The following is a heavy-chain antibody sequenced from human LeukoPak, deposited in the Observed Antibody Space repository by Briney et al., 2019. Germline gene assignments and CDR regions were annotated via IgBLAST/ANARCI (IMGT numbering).Heavy chain of an antibody. V-gene: IGHV1-69*05. CDR2: IIPISGTA. J-gene: IGHJ4*02. D-gene: IGHD3-22*01. CDR3: ARDSHTYYYDSSGYYY. Sequence: ASVKVSCKASGGTFSSYAISWVRQAPGQGLEWMGRIIPISGTANYAQKFQGRVTTTTDESTSTAYMELSSLRSEDTAVYYCARDSHTYYYDSSGYYYWGQGTLVTVSS. CDR1: GGTFSSYA.